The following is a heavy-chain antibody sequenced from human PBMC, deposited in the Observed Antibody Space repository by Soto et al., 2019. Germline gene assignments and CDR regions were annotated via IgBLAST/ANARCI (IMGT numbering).Heavy chain of an antibody. V-gene: IGHV5-51*01. J-gene: IGHJ5*02. CDR2: IYPGDSDT. CDR3: ATKMITFGGVPS. D-gene: IGHD3-16*01. CDR1: GDSFISYW. Sequence: PGVFLKICCKGSGDSFISYWIGWVRQMLGKGLEWMGIIYPGDSDTRYSPSFQGQVTISADKSINTAYLQWSSLKASDTAMYYCATKMITFGGVPSWGQGTLVTVSS.